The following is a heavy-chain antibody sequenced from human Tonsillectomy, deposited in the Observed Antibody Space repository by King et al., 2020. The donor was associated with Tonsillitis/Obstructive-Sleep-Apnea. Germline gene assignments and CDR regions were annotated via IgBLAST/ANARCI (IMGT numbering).Heavy chain of an antibody. CDR2: IWYDGSNK. J-gene: IGHJ3*02. V-gene: IGHV3-33*01. D-gene: IGHD6-19*01. CDR1: GFTFSSDG. Sequence: VQLVESGGGVVQPGRSLRLSCAASGFTFSSDGMHWVRQAPGKGREWVAVIWYDGSNKYYADSVKGRFTISRDNSKNTRYLQMNSLRAEDTAVDYCARDGEQWLGGVGAFDIWGQGTMVTVSS. CDR3: ARDGEQWLGGVGAFDI.